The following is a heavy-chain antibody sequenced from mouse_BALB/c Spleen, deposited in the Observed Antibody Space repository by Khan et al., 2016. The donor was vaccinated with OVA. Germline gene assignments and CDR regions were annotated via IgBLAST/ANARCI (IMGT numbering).Heavy chain of an antibody. D-gene: IGHD1-1*01. CDR3: ARPYYGSAWFAY. CDR2: MWAGGST. Sequence: QVQLKESGPGLVAPSQSLSIICTVSGFSLTSYGVHWVRQPPGKGLEWLGVMWAGGSTNYNSALMSRLSISIDNSKSQVFLKMNSLQTDDTAMYYCARPYYGSAWFAYWGQGNLVTVSA. CDR1: GFSLTSYG. V-gene: IGHV2-9*02. J-gene: IGHJ3*01.